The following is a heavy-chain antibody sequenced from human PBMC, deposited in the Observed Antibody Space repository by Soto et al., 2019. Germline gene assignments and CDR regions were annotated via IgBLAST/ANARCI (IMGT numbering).Heavy chain of an antibody. CDR2: IYPGDSDT. Sequence: GESLKISCNGSGYSFTSYWICWVRQMPWKGLEWMGIIYPGDSDTRYSPSFQGQVTISADKSISTAYLQWSSLKASDTAMYYCARRRGYSYGYDDYWGQGTLVTVSS. J-gene: IGHJ4*02. D-gene: IGHD5-18*01. V-gene: IGHV5-51*01. CDR3: ARRRGYSYGYDDY. CDR1: GYSFTSYW.